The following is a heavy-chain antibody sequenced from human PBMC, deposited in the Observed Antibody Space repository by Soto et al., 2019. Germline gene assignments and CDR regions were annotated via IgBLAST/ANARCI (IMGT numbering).Heavy chain of an antibody. Sequence: ASVKVSCKVSGYTLTELSMHWVRQAPGKGLEWMGGFDPEDGETIYAQNFQGRVTMTEDTSTDTAYMELGSLRSEDTAVYYCATYRGGQYDILTGYHRAPWFDPWGQGTLVTVSS. CDR3: ATYRGGQYDILTGYHRAPWFDP. CDR2: FDPEDGET. J-gene: IGHJ5*02. D-gene: IGHD3-9*01. V-gene: IGHV1-24*01. CDR1: GYTLTELS.